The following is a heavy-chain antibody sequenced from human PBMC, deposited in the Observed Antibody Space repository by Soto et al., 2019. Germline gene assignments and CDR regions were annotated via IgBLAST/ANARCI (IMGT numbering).Heavy chain of an antibody. D-gene: IGHD3-16*01. J-gene: IGHJ6*02. CDR2: KHTSGPT. CDR3: ARGGEFYVLDV. Sequence: QVQLQESGPGLVKPSETLSLTCTVSGGSISGYYWTWIRQPAGKGLEWIGRKHTSGPTNYTPSLKSRVTMSIDPSTHQCSPNLSFLSAGDTAVTSSARGGEFYVLDVWGQGTTVAVSS. CDR1: GGSISGYY. V-gene: IGHV4-4*07.